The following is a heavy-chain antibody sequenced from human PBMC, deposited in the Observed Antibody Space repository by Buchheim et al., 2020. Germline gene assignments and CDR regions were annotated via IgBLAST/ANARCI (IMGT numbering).Heavy chain of an antibody. J-gene: IGHJ4*02. CDR3: ARGLGGGY. V-gene: IGHV3-74*01. Sequence: EEQLVESGGGLVQPGGSLRLSCAASGFTFSRYWMHWVRQAPGKGLLWVSSINPDGSTTKYADSVRGKFTISSDNAKNTVYPQMNSLRVEDTAVYYCARGLGGGYWGQGTL. D-gene: IGHD3-16*01. CDR2: INPDGSTT. CDR1: GFTFSRYW.